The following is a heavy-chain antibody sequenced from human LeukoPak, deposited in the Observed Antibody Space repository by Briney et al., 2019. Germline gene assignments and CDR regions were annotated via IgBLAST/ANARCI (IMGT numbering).Heavy chain of an antibody. CDR1: GFTFSSYG. Sequence: GRSLRLSCAASGFTFSSYGMHWVRQAPGKGLEWVAVISYDGSNKYYAVSVKGRFTISRDNSKNTLYLQMNSLRAEDTAVYYCAKEADDILTGSFIDYWGQGTLVTVSS. CDR2: ISYDGSNK. V-gene: IGHV3-30*18. J-gene: IGHJ4*02. D-gene: IGHD3-9*01. CDR3: AKEADDILTGSFIDY.